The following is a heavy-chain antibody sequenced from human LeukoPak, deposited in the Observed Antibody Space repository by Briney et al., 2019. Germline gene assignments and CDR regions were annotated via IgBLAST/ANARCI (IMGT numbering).Heavy chain of an antibody. D-gene: IGHD3-10*01. CDR3: ARGFRGPNFDY. J-gene: IGHJ4*02. V-gene: IGHV4-38-2*02. Sequence: SETLSLICSVSGYFINSGFYWGWIRQPPGKCLEWVERIQFSGTTFYNPSLKSRVTISVDTSKNHFALKLNSVTAADTAVYYCARGFRGPNFDYWGQGTLVTVSS. CDR2: IQFSGTT. CDR1: GYFINSGFY.